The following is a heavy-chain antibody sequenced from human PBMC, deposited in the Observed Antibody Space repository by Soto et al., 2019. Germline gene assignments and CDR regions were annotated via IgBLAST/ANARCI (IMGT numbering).Heavy chain of an antibody. J-gene: IGHJ3*02. CDR2: IYYSGST. V-gene: IGHV4-61*01. CDR1: GGSVTSGTYY. Sequence: QVQLQESGPGLVKPSETLSLTCTVSGGSVTSGTYYWSWIWQPPGKGLEYIGYIYYSGSTNYNPSLNSRVTISVDTPKNQFSLKLSSATAADTALYYCASANAGAFNIWGQGTMVTVSS. CDR3: ASANAGAFNI.